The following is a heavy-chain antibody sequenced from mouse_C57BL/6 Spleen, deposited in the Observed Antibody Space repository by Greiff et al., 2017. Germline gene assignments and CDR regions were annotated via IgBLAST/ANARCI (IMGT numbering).Heavy chain of an antibody. D-gene: IGHD1-1*01. J-gene: IGHJ4*01. CDR3: ARYPYYYGSSHYYAMDY. CDR1: GYTFTDYY. CDR2: IFPGSGST. V-gene: IGHV1-75*01. Sequence: QVQLQQSGPELVKPGASVKISCKASGYTFTDYYINWVKQRPGQGLEWIGWIFPGSGSTYYNEKFKGKATLTVDKSSSTAYMLLSSLTSEDSAVYFCARYPYYYGSSHYYAMDYWGQGTSVTVSS.